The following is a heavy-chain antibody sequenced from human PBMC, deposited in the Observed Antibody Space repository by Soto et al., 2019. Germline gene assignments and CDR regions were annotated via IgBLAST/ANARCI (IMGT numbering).Heavy chain of an antibody. D-gene: IGHD3-10*01. V-gene: IGHV3-23*01. CDR3: AKIPWFGEFVDS. CDR2: IGSSGVST. CDR1: GFTFSRHA. J-gene: IGHJ4*02. Sequence: EVQLLESGGGLVQPGGSLRLSCAASGFTFSRHAMSWVRQAPGKGLEWVSGIGSSGVSTYYADSVKGRFTVSRDNSKNTLYLQMNSVRAEDTAVYYCAKIPWFGEFVDSWGQGTLVTVSS.